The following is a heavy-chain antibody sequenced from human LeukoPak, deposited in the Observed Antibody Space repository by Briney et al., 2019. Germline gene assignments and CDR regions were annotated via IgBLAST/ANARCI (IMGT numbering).Heavy chain of an antibody. V-gene: IGHV4-34*01. CDR2: INHSGST. D-gene: IGHD3-3*01. Sequence: GSLRLSCAASGFTVSSNYMSWIRQPPGKGLEWIGEINHSGSTNYNPSLKSRVTISVDTSKNQFSLKLSSVTAADTAVYYCARGDSTYYDFWSGRYYYYYGMDVWGQGTTVTVSS. J-gene: IGHJ6*02. CDR3: ARGDSTYYDFWSGRYYYYYGMDV. CDR1: GFTVSSNY.